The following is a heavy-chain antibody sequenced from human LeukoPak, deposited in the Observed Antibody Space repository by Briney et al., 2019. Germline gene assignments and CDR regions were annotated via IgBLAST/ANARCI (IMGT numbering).Heavy chain of an antibody. Sequence: ASVKVSCKASGYTFTGYYMHWVRQAPGQGLEWMGWINPNSGGTNYAQKFQGRVTMTRDTSISTAYMELSRLRSDDTAVYYCAMSSYSSGRYLDYWGQGTLVTVSS. V-gene: IGHV1-2*02. CDR2: INPNSGGT. D-gene: IGHD6-19*01. CDR1: GYTFTGYY. CDR3: AMSSYSSGRYLDY. J-gene: IGHJ4*02.